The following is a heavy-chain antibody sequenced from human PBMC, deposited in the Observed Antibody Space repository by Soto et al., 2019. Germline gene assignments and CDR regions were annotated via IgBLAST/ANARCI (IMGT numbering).Heavy chain of an antibody. V-gene: IGHV4-31*03. CDR2: IYYSGST. J-gene: IGHJ5*02. Sequence: SETLSLTCTVSGGSISSGGYYWSWIRQHPGKGLEWIGYIYYSGSTYYNPSLKSRVTISVDTSKNQFSLKLSSVTAAGTAVYYCARVGSPDDFDWLFWFDPWGQGTLVTVSS. CDR1: GGSISSGGYY. D-gene: IGHD3-9*01. CDR3: ARVGSPDDFDWLFWFDP.